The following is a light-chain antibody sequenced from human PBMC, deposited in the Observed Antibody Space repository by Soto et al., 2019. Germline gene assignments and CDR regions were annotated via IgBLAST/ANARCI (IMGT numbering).Light chain of an antibody. Sequence: QPVLTQPPSVSGAPGQRVTISCTGSSSTIGAGYDVHWYQQLPGSAPKLLVYANKYRPSGVPDRFSGSTAGTSASLSITGLQAEDEADYYCQSYDSSLSGSRVFGGGTKLTVL. CDR3: QSYDSSLSGSRV. CDR1: SSTIGAGYD. V-gene: IGLV1-40*01. CDR2: ANK. J-gene: IGLJ3*02.